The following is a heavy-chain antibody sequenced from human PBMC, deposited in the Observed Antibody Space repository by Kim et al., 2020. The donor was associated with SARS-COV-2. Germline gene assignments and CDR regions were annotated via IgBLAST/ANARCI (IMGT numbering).Heavy chain of an antibody. J-gene: IGHJ1*01. CDR1: NYSIRSGYY. Sequence: SETLSLTCTVSNYSIRSGYYWGWIRQPPGKGLEWIGSVYNTGSTYYNPSLKSRVTISVDTSKNQFSLKLSSVTAADTAVYYCTRLSTNVLMIYAYFWCQG. CDR2: VYNTGST. V-gene: IGHV4-38-2*02. D-gene: IGHD2-8*01. CDR3: TRLSTNVLMIYAYF.